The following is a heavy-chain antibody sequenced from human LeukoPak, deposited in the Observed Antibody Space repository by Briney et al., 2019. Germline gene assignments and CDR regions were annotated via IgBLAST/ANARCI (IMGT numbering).Heavy chain of an antibody. J-gene: IGHJ5*02. Sequence: SETLSLTCTVSGGSISGYYWSWIRQPAGKGLEWIGRAYTSGSTKYNPSLKSRVTISVDTSKNQFSLKLSSVTAADTAVYYCARSMVRGVITPGNWFDPWGQGTLVTVSS. CDR1: GGSISGYY. D-gene: IGHD3-10*01. V-gene: IGHV4-4*07. CDR2: AYTSGST. CDR3: ARSMVRGVITPGNWFDP.